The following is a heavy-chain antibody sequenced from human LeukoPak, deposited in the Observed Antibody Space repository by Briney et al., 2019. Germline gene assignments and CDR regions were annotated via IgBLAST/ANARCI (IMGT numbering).Heavy chain of an antibody. Sequence: GGSLRLSCAASGFTFSSYIMNWVRQAPGKRLEWVSYISSSSSTIFYADSVKGRFTISRDNAKNSLYLQMHSLRDEDTAVYYCARAWYSWGYYFDYWGQGTLVTVSS. CDR1: GFTFSSYI. CDR3: ARAWYSWGYYFDY. J-gene: IGHJ4*02. V-gene: IGHV3-48*02. CDR2: ISSSSSTI. D-gene: IGHD1-26*01.